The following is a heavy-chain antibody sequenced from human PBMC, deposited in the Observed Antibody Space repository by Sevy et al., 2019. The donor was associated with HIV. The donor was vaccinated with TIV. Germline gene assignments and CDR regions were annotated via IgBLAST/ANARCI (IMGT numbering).Heavy chain of an antibody. Sequence: GGSLRLSCAVSGIIFTTSGMHWVHQAPGEGLEWVAVISYDGRNKFYGDSVKGRFTISRDNSKNILYLQMNSLRAEDTAVYYCAKDFTGYNGMDVWGQGTMVTVSS. V-gene: IGHV3-30*18. CDR3: AKDFTGYNGMDV. CDR1: GIIFTTSG. CDR2: ISYDGRNK. J-gene: IGHJ6*02. D-gene: IGHD3-9*01.